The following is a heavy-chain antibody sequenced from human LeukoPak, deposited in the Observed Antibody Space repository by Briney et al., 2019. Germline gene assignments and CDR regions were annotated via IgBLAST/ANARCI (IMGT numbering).Heavy chain of an antibody. CDR3: ARGGVAATLSWFDP. D-gene: IGHD2-15*01. J-gene: IGHJ5*02. Sequence: SETLSLTCTVSGGSISSSSYYWGWIRQPPGKGLEWIGSIYYSGSTYYNPSLKSRVTISVDTSKNQFSLKLSSVTAADTAAYYCARGGVAATLSWFDPWGQGTLVTVSS. CDR2: IYYSGST. CDR1: GGSISSSSYY. V-gene: IGHV4-39*01.